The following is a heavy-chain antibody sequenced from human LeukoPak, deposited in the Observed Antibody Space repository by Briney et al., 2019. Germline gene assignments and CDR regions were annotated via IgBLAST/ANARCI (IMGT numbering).Heavy chain of an antibody. D-gene: IGHD3-10*01. CDR2: INRNSDGGTT. CDR3: VGSFLGY. CDR1: GFTFSKVW. J-gene: IGHJ4*02. V-gene: IGHV3-15*01. Sequence: GGSLRLSCAASGFTFSKVWMSWVRQAPGKGLEWVGHINRNSDGGTTKYTAPVKGRFTISRDDSQNTLYLQMNSLKTEDTAVYYCVGSFLGYWGQGTLVTVSS.